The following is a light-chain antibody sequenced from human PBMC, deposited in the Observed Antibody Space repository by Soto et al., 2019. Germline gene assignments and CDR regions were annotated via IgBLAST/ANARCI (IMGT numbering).Light chain of an antibody. V-gene: IGKV3D-20*02. CDR3: QQRSNWLIS. CDR1: QTFTSGF. Sequence: EIVLTQSPGTLSLSPAERATLSCRASQTFTSGFLAWYQQKPGQAPRLLIHGASSRATGIPDRFSGSGSGTDFTLTISRLEPEDFAVYYCQQRSNWLISFGPGTKVDIK. CDR2: GAS. J-gene: IGKJ3*01.